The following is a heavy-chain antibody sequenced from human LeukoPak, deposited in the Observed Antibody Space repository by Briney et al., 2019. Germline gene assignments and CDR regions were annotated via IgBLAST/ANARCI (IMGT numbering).Heavy chain of an antibody. CDR2: IYYRGNT. Sequence: KPLETLSLTCTVSGGSINNYYWSWIRQPPGKGLEWIAYIYYRGNTNYNPSLKSRVTISVDTSNNRFSLRLSSVTAADTAMYFCARSPESGRSDYWGQGTLVTVSS. V-gene: IGHV4-59*01. D-gene: IGHD3-3*01. J-gene: IGHJ4*02. CDR3: ARSPESGRSDY. CDR1: GGSINNYY.